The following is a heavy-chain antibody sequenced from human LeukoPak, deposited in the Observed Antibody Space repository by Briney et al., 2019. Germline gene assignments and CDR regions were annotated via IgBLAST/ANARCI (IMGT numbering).Heavy chain of an antibody. V-gene: IGHV3-30*18. CDR3: AEIHGKGIVVVVAAYYFDY. CDR2: ISYDGSNK. D-gene: IGHD2-15*01. Sequence: GGSLRLSCAASGFTFSSYGMHWVRQAPGKGLEWVAVISYDGSNKYYADSVKGRFTISRDNSKNTLYLQMNSLRAEDTAVYYCAEIHGKGIVVVVAAYYFDYWGQGTLVTVSS. J-gene: IGHJ4*02. CDR1: GFTFSSYG.